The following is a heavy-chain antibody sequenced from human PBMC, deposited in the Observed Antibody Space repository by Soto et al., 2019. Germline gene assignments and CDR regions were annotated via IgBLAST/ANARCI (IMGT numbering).Heavy chain of an antibody. Sequence: QVQLQESCPGVVKPSDTLSVTSTVSGGSVSSRSHFWSWIRQPPWGGLQWIGNIYYTGNTNYSPSLTTRATLSVHTSRNQFSRRLTSVTAADTDIYYCARDDAESGSNKLDPWGQGTLVTVSS. J-gene: IGHJ5*02. CDR2: IYYTGNT. CDR3: ARDDAESGSNKLDP. V-gene: IGHV4-61*01. D-gene: IGHD1-26*01. CDR1: GGSVSSRSHF.